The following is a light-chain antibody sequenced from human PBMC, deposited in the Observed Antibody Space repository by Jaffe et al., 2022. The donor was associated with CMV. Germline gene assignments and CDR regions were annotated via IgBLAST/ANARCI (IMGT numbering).Light chain of an antibody. CDR3: NSYVSSRSVV. Sequence: QSALTQPASVSGSPGQSITISCTGTISDVGGYDYVSWYQQHPGKAPKLIIYDVTNRPSGVSYRFSGSKSGNTASLTISGLQAEDEAEYYCNSYVSSRSVVFGGGTKVTVV. CDR1: ISDVGGYDY. V-gene: IGLV2-14*03. J-gene: IGLJ3*02. CDR2: DVT.